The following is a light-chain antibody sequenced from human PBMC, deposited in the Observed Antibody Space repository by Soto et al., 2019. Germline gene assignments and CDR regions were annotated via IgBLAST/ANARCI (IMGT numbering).Light chain of an antibody. J-gene: IGKJ5*01. CDR3: QQYDSSIT. CDR1: QSVSTSY. Sequence: LTRSPGTLSLSPGERSTLSCVSSQSVSTSYIAWYQQKPGPAPRLLIYTVSNRATGIPDRFRGSGSGTDFTLTISRLEPEDFAVYYCQQYDSSITFGQGTRLEVK. CDR2: TVS. V-gene: IGKV3-20*01.